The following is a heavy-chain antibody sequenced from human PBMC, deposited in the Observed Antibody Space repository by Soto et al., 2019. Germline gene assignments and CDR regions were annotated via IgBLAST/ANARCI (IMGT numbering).Heavy chain of an antibody. CDR3: ARICRTYYNILTALGGGPFDY. V-gene: IGHV1-46*03. Sequence: QVQLVQSGAEEKKPGASVKVSCKASGYTFTNNYVVWVRQAPGQGLEWMGIINPSGGNTIYAQKXQXXSILTSATSTSXXXTXXGGLGSEDTAVFSCARICRTYYNILTALGGGPFDYWGQGTPGSVSS. D-gene: IGHD3-9*01. CDR1: GYTFTNNY. J-gene: IGHJ4*02. CDR2: INPSGGNT.